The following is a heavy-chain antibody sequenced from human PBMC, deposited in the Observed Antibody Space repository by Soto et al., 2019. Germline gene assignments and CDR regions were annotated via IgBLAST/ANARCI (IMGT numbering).Heavy chain of an antibody. CDR2: IIPILGIA. CDR1: GGTFSSYT. CDR3: MFRGAGIAAAGTLGYFDY. D-gene: IGHD6-13*01. J-gene: IGHJ4*02. Sequence: QVQLVQSGAEVKKPGSSVKVSCKASGGTFSSYTISWVRQAPGQGLEWMGRIIPILGIANYAQKFQGRVTITADKSTSTAYMELSSLRSEDTAVYYCMFRGAGIAAAGTLGYFDYWGQGTLVTVSS. V-gene: IGHV1-69*02.